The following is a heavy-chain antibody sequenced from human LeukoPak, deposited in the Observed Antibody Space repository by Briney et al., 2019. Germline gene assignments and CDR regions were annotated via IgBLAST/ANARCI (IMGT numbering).Heavy chain of an antibody. J-gene: IGHJ4*02. D-gene: IGHD6-13*01. CDR2: INPNSCGT. V-gene: IGHV1-2*02. CDR3: AREYRYRYSSSWYVGEFDY. CDR1: VYTFTGYY. Sequence: ASVNVSCKSSVYTFTGYYMHWLRQAPGQGLDWMGWINPNSCGTNYPQKLQGRVSMTRDTSISTAYMELSRLRSDDTAVYYCAREYRYRYSSSWYVGEFDYWGQGTLVTVSS.